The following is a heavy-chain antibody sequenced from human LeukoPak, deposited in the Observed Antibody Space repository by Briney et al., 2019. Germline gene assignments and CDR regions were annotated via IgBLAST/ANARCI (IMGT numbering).Heavy chain of an antibody. D-gene: IGHD3-22*01. J-gene: IGHJ4*02. CDR3: AREYYDSSGADY. V-gene: IGHV3-33*01. CDR1: GFTFSSYG. Sequence: GGSLRLSCAASGFTFSSYGMHWVRQAPGKGLEWVAVIWYDGSNKYYADSVKGRFTISRDNSKNTLYLQMNSLRAADTAVYYCAREYYDSSGADYWGQGTLVTVSS. CDR2: IWYDGSNK.